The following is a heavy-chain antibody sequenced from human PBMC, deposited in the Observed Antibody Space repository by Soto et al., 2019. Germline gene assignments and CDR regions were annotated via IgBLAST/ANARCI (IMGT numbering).Heavy chain of an antibody. Sequence: AGGSLRLSCRGSGFTFSNAWMHWVRRAPGKGLEWVSRVNNDGTNTAYADSVKGRFIISRDNARNILYMQMNSLRVEDTAIYYCARDEGGPDVWGQGTTVTVSS. V-gene: IGHV3-74*01. CDR2: VNNDGTNT. CDR3: ARDEGGPDV. J-gene: IGHJ6*02. CDR1: GFTFSNAW.